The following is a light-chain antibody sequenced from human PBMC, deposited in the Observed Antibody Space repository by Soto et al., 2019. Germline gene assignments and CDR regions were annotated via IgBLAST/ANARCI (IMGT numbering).Light chain of an antibody. V-gene: IGLV2-14*01. CDR2: EVS. Sequence: QSVLTQPPSASGSPGQSVAISCTGTSSDVGGYNYVSWYQQHPGKAPKLMIYEVSNRPSGVSNRFSGSKSGNTASLTISGLQAEDEADYYCSSYTSSSPPYVFGTGTKLTVL. CDR1: SSDVGGYNY. J-gene: IGLJ1*01. CDR3: SSYTSSSPPYV.